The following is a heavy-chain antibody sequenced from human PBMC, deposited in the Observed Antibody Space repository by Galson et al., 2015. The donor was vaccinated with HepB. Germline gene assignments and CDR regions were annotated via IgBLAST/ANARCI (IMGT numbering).Heavy chain of an antibody. CDR1: GGTFSSYA. J-gene: IGHJ4*02. Sequence: SVKVSCKASGGTFSSYAISWVRQAPGQGLEWMGGIIPFFKTTKYAQKFQDRVTITADDSTSTAYMELSSLRSEDTALYYCARSFARVPTFLDPGSNFDYWGLVTLVIVSS. CDR3: ARSFARVPTFLDPGSNFDY. V-gene: IGHV1-69*13. CDR2: IIPFFKTT. D-gene: IGHD3/OR15-3a*01.